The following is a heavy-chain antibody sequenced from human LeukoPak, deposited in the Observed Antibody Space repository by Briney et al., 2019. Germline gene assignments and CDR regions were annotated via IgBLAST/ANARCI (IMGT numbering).Heavy chain of an antibody. CDR2: IIPIFGTA. CDR1: GYTFTSYA. J-gene: IGHJ5*02. V-gene: IGHV1-69*13. D-gene: IGHD2-2*01. Sequence: ASVKVSCKASGYTFTSYAISWVRQASGQGLEWMGGIIPIFGTANYAQKFQGRVTITADESTSTAYMELSSLRSEDTAVYYCARGTQPLKLNWFDPWGQGTLVTVSS. CDR3: ARGTQPLKLNWFDP.